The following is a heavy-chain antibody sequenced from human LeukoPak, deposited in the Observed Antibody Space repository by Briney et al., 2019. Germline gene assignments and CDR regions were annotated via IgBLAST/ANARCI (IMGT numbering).Heavy chain of an antibody. V-gene: IGHV3-21*01. Sequence: GGSLRLSCAASGFTFSSYGMHWVRQAPGKGLEWISSISSSSSYIYYADSVKGRFTISRDNAKSSLCLQINSMRAEDTAVYYCARDSEIAPAAYFYYSMDVWGQGTTVTVSS. D-gene: IGHD2-2*01. CDR3: ARDSEIAPAAYFYYSMDV. CDR2: ISSSSSYI. J-gene: IGHJ6*02. CDR1: GFTFSSYG.